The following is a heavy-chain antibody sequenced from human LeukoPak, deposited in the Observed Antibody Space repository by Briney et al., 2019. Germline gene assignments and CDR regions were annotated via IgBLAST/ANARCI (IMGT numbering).Heavy chain of an antibody. Sequence: SQTLSLTCAVSGVSISSGGYSWSWIRQPPGKGLEWIGYIYHSGSTYYNPSLKSRITISVDRSKNQFSLKLSSVTAADTAVYYCARYYDSSGPGFDYWGQGTLVTVSS. CDR1: GVSISSGGYS. J-gene: IGHJ4*02. CDR2: IYHSGST. D-gene: IGHD3-22*01. V-gene: IGHV4-30-2*01. CDR3: ARYYDSSGPGFDY.